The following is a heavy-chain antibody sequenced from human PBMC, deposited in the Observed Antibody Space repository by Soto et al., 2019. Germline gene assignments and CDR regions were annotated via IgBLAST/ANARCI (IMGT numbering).Heavy chain of an antibody. J-gene: IGHJ3*02. Sequence: SGGSLRLSCAASGFTFSSNAMSWVRQAPGKGLEWVSHISGSGGVTYYADSVKGRFTISRDNSKNTLNLQMNRLRVEDTAVYYCAREGVYSDYGDAFDIWGQGTMVTVSS. V-gene: IGHV3-23*01. CDR3: AREGVYSDYGDAFDI. CDR1: GFTFSSNA. D-gene: IGHD5-12*01. CDR2: ISGSGGVT.